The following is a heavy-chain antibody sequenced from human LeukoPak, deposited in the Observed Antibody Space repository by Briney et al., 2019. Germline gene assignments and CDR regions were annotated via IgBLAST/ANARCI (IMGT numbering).Heavy chain of an antibody. CDR1: GGSISSYY. D-gene: IGHD3-22*01. J-gene: IGHJ3*02. V-gene: IGHV4-4*07. Sequence: SETLSLTCIVSGGSISSYYWNWIRQSAGKGLEWIGRIYIGGSTSYNPSLKSRVTMSVDTSKNQFSLKLSSVTAADTAVYYCARIVRYYDSRGGAFDIWGQGTMVTVSS. CDR3: ARIVRYYDSRGGAFDI. CDR2: IYIGGST.